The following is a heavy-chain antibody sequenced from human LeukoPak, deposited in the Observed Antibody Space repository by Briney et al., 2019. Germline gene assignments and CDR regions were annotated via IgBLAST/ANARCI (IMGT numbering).Heavy chain of an antibody. CDR1: GGSFSWYY. V-gene: IGHV4-34*01. CDR2: IHPSGST. D-gene: IGHD2-2*01. J-gene: IGHJ4*02. Sequence: SETLSLTCTIYGGSFSWYYWSWIRQPPGKGLEWIGEIHPSGSTNFNPSLKSRVSISVDTSKNQFSLILTSVTAADTGVYYCSRGRDQSKTGDSWGQATVVTVSS. CDR3: SRGRDQSKTGDS.